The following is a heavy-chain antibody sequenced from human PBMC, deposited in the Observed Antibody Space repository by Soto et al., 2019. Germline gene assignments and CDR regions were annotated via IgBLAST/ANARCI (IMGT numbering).Heavy chain of an antibody. Sequence: PSETLSLTCTISGGSISRGDYYLSWIRQPPGKGLEWIGYIYYSGSTYYNPSLKSRVTISVDTSKNQFSLKLSSVTAADTAVYYCARWWFGEFFDYWGQGTLVTVSS. J-gene: IGHJ4*02. CDR2: IYYSGST. V-gene: IGHV4-30-4*01. D-gene: IGHD3-10*01. CDR1: GGSISRGDYY. CDR3: ARWWFGEFFDY.